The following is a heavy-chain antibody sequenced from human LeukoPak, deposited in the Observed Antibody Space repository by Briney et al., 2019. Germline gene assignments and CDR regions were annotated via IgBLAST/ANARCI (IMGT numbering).Heavy chain of an antibody. D-gene: IGHD4-17*01. CDR1: EFTFSASA. J-gene: IGHJ3*02. Sequence: GGSLRLSCAASEFTFSASAMHWVRQASGKGLEWVGRIRSKANSYATAYAASVKGRFTISRDDSGNTAYLQVNSLKTEDTAVYYCTTILYGDYGTFDIWGQGTMVTVSS. V-gene: IGHV3-73*01. CDR3: TTILYGDYGTFDI. CDR2: IRSKANSYAT.